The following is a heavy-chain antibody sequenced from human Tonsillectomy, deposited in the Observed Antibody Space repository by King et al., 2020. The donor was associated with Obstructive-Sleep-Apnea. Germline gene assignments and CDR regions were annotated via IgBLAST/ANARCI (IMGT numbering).Heavy chain of an antibody. CDR2: MYYSGNT. D-gene: IGHD5-12*01. Sequence: VQLQESGPGLVKPSETLSLTCTVSGDSISNYYWSWIRQPPGKGLEWIGYMYYSGNTNYNPSLKSRVTISVYTSRIHFSLRLSAVTAADTAVYYCARHRGVEDYGGYGDYFDYWGQGTLVTVSS. J-gene: IGHJ4*02. V-gene: IGHV4-59*08. CDR3: ARHRGVEDYGGYGDYFDY. CDR1: GDSISNYY.